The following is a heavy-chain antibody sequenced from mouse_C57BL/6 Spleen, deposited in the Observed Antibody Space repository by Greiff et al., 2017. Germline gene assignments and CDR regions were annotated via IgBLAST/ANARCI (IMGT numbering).Heavy chain of an antibody. CDR1: GYTFTEYT. J-gene: IGHJ3*01. CDR2: FYPGSGSI. D-gene: IGHD2-4*01. Sequence: QVQLQQSGAELVKPGASVTLSCKASGYTFTEYTIHWVKQRSGQGLEWIGWFYPGSGSIKYNEKFKDKATLTADKSSSTVYMELSRLTSEDSAVXFCARHEASYYDYEAWFAYWGQGTLVTVSA. CDR3: ARHEASYYDYEAWFAY. V-gene: IGHV1-62-2*01.